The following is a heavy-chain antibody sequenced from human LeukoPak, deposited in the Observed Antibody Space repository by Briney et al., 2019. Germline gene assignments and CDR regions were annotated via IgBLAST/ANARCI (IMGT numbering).Heavy chain of an antibody. J-gene: IGHJ4*02. Sequence: ASVKVSCKASGYTFTSYYMHWVRQAPGQGLEWMGIINPSGGSTSYAQKFQGRVTMTRDTSTSTAYMELSSLRSEDTAVYYCARATNTPYYLGIPDYWGQGTLVTVSS. V-gene: IGHV1-46*01. CDR2: INPSGGST. CDR3: ARATNTPYYLGIPDY. CDR1: GYTFTSYY. D-gene: IGHD3-10*01.